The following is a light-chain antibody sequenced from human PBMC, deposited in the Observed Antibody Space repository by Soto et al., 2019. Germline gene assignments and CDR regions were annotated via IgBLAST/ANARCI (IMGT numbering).Light chain of an antibody. Sequence: EIVMTRSPAPLSVSPGERATLSCRASQSVSSNLAWYQQKPGQAPRLLIYGASTRATGIPARFSGSWSGTDCTLTISRLEPEDVAVYYCQQYGSSPGTLGGGTKVDIK. J-gene: IGKJ4*01. CDR3: QQYGSSPGT. CDR2: GAS. V-gene: IGKV3-15*01. CDR1: QSVSSN.